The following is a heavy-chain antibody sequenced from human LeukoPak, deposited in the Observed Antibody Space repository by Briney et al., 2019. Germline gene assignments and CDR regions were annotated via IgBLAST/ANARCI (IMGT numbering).Heavy chain of an antibody. CDR1: GGSISSGGYY. D-gene: IGHD3-9*01. V-gene: IGHV4-31*03. CDR3: ASGPYYDILTGYLSLLEYFQH. J-gene: IGHJ1*01. CDR2: IYYSGST. Sequence: SETLSLTCTVSGGSISSGGYYWSWIRQHPGKGLEWIGYIYYSGSTYYNPSLKSRVTISVDTSKNQFSLKLSSVTAADTAVYYCASGPYYDILTGYLSLLEYFQHWGQGTLVTVSS.